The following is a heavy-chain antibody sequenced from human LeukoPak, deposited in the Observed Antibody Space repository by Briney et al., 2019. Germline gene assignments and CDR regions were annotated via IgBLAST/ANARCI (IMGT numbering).Heavy chain of an antibody. CDR2: IYSGGST. J-gene: IGHJ4*02. V-gene: IGHV3-66*01. D-gene: IGHD6-13*01. CDR3: ARGRVSVYSSSWYYGN. CDR1: GFTVSNNY. Sequence: PGGSLRLSCAASGFTVSNNYMSWVRQAPGKGLEWVSVIYSGGSTYYADSVKGRFTISRDNSKNTLYLQMNSLRAEDTALYYCARGRVSVYSSSWYYGNGGQGTLVTVSS.